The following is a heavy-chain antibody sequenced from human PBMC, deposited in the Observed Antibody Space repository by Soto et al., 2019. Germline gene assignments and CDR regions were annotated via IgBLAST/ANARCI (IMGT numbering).Heavy chain of an antibody. D-gene: IGHD6-19*01. CDR3: ARARSGIAVAGTEDYYYYGMDV. CDR1: GYTFTGYY. J-gene: IGHJ6*02. V-gene: IGHV1-2*04. CDR2: INPNSGGT. Sequence: ASVKVSCKASGYTFTGYYMHWVRQAPGQGLEWMGWINPNSGGTNYAQKFQGWVTMTRDTSISTAYTELSRLRSDDTAVYYCARARSGIAVAGTEDYYYYGMDVWGQGTTVTVSS.